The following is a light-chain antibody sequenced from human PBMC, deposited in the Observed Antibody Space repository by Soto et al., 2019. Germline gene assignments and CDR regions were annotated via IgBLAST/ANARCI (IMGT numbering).Light chain of an antibody. CDR2: AAS. CDR3: QQTNSFPLT. V-gene: IGKV1-12*01. CDR1: QGFTSW. Sequence: DIQMTQSPSSVSASVGDTVTITCRASQGFTSWLAWYQQKPGKAPKLLIYAASSRQSGVPPRFSGSGSGTHFTLTISSLQPEDFASYYCQQTNSFPLTFGGGTKVEIK. J-gene: IGKJ4*01.